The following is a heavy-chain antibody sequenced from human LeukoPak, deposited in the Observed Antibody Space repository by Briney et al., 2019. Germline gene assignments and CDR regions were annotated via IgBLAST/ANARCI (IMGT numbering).Heavy chain of an antibody. D-gene: IGHD3-22*01. CDR2: IIPIFGTA. CDR1: GGTFSSYA. Sequence: SVKVSCKASGGTFSSYAISWVRQAPGQGLEWMGGIIPIFGTANYAQKFQGRVTITADESTSTAYMELSSLRSEGTAVYYCARVPDYYDSSGQDYWGQGTLVTVSS. V-gene: IGHV1-69*13. J-gene: IGHJ4*02. CDR3: ARVPDYYDSSGQDY.